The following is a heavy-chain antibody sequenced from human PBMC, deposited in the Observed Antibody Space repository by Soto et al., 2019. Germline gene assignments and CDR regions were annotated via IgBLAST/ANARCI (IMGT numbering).Heavy chain of an antibody. J-gene: IGHJ6*03. CDR2: ISGSGGST. CDR3: AKSYYGDPLRMHYMDV. Sequence: GGSLRLSCAASGFTFSSYAMSWVRQAPGKGLEWVSAISGSGGSTYYADSVKGRFTISRDNSKNTLYLQMNSLRAEDTAVYYCAKSYYGDPLRMHYMDVWGKGTTVTVSS. CDR1: GFTFSSYA. D-gene: IGHD4-17*01. V-gene: IGHV3-23*01.